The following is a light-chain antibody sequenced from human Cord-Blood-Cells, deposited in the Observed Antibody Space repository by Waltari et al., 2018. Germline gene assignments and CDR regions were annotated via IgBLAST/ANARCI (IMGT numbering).Light chain of an antibody. CDR1: SLRSYY. V-gene: IGLV3-19*01. CDR2: GKN. Sequence: SSELTQDPAVSVALGQTVRITCHGDSLRSYYASWYQQKPGQAPVLVIYGKNNRPSGIPDRFSGSSSRNTASLTITGAQAEEEADYYCNSRDSSGNHLKVVFGGGTKLTVL. J-gene: IGLJ2*01. CDR3: NSRDSSGNHLKVV.